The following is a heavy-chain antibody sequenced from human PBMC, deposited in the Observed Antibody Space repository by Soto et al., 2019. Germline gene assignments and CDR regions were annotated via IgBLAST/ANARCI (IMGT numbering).Heavy chain of an antibody. V-gene: IGHV3-30*04. CDR1: GFTFSSHA. J-gene: IGHJ4*02. CDR3: AKDRGRYCSGGTCYLFDY. CDR2: ISYAGSSL. D-gene: IGHD2-15*01. Sequence: QVQLVESGGGVVQPGRSLRLSCAASGFTFSSHAMHWVRQAPGKGLEWVAIISYAGSSLYYADSVKGRFTISRDNSKNALYLQMNMLRAEDTALYYCAKDRGRYCSGGTCYLFDYWGQGTLVTVSS.